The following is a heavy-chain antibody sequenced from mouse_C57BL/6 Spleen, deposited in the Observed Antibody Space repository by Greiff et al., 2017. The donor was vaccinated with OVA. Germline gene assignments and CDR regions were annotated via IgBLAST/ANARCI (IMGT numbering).Heavy chain of an antibody. CDR2: IHPNSGST. CDR1: GYTFTSYW. D-gene: IGHD1-1*01. J-gene: IGHJ2*01. Sequence: QVQLQQPGAELVKPGASVKLSCKASGYTFTSYWMHWVKQRPGQGLEWIGMIHPNSGSTNYNEKFKSKATLPVDNSSSTAYMQLSSLTSEDSAVYYCARGHYGSSPYYFDYWGQGTTLTVSS. V-gene: IGHV1-64*01. CDR3: ARGHYGSSPYYFDY.